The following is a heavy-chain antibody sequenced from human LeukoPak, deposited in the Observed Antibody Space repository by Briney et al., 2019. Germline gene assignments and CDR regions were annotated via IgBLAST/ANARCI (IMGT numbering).Heavy chain of an antibody. CDR1: GFTFSSYG. D-gene: IGHD6-19*01. Sequence: PGGSLRPSCAASGFTFSSYGMHWVRQAPGKGLEWVAVISYDGSNKYYADSVKGRFTISRDNSKNTLYLQMNSLRAEDTAVYYCAKHSSGWYEYYFDYWGQGTLVTVSS. J-gene: IGHJ4*02. V-gene: IGHV3-30*18. CDR3: AKHSSGWYEYYFDY. CDR2: ISYDGSNK.